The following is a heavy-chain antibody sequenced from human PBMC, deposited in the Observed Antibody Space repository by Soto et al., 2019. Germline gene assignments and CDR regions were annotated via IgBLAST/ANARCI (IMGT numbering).Heavy chain of an antibody. CDR1: GGSISSSSYY. CDR3: ARPHSSNYYDSSTYSWFDP. Sequence: SDTLYLTCAVSGGSISSSSYYWGWIRQPPGKGLEWIGSIYYSGSTYYNPSLKSRVTISVDTSKNQFSLKLSSVTAADTAVYYCARPHSSNYYDSSTYSWFDPWGQGTLVTVSS. D-gene: IGHD3-22*01. J-gene: IGHJ5*02. V-gene: IGHV4-39*01. CDR2: IYYSGST.